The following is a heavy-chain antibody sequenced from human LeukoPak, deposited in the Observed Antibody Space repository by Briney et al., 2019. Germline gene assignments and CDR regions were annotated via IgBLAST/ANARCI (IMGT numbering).Heavy chain of an antibody. D-gene: IGHD3-16*01. CDR1: GGSISGFH. Sequence: SETLSLTCTVSGGSISGFHWSWIRQPPGKGLEYIGDVFYSGGTNYNSSLKSRLTISVDTSRNQFSLKLTSATAADTAVYYCARLYAGAYTRLDPWGQGTLVAVSS. V-gene: IGHV4-59*08. CDR2: VFYSGGT. CDR3: ARLYAGAYTRLDP. J-gene: IGHJ5*02.